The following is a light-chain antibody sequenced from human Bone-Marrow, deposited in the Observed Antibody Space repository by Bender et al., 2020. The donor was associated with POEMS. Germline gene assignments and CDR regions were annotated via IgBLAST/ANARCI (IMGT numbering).Light chain of an antibody. J-gene: IGLJ1*01. Sequence: QSVLPQPPSVSGAPGQRVTISCTGSSSNTGSGYDINWYQHLPGTAPKLLIYGYNNRPSGVPDRFSGSKSGNTASLTISGLQAEDEADYYCSSYAGSSTYVFGTGTEVTVL. CDR1: SSNTGSGYD. CDR3: SSYAGSSTYV. CDR2: GYN. V-gene: IGLV1-40*01.